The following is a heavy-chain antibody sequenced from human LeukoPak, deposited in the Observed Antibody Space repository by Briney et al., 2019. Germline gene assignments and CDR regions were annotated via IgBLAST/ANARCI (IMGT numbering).Heavy chain of an antibody. CDR2: IDTSGST. D-gene: IGHD3-3*01. Sequence: SETLSLTCTVSGGSISSYYWSWIRQPAGKGLEWIGRIDTSGSTNYNPSLKSRVTMSVDTSKNQFSLKLSSVTAADTAVYYCARVRTPNYDFWSGYYVDVWGKGTTVTVSS. V-gene: IGHV4-4*07. J-gene: IGHJ6*03. CDR1: GGSISSYY. CDR3: ARVRTPNYDFWSGYYVDV.